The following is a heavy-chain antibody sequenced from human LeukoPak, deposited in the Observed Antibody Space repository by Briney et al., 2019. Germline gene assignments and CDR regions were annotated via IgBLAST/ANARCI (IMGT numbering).Heavy chain of an antibody. V-gene: IGHV3-21*01. CDR2: ISSSSSYI. Sequence: PGGSLRLSCAASGFTLSRYSMNWVRQAPGKGLEWASSISSSSSYIYYGDSVKGRFTISRDNAKNSLYLQIDSLRAEDTAVYCCARGGNLYCSATSCYDFDYWGQGTLVTVSS. CDR3: ARGGNLYCSATSCYDFDY. J-gene: IGHJ4*02. D-gene: IGHD2-2*01. CDR1: GFTLSRYS.